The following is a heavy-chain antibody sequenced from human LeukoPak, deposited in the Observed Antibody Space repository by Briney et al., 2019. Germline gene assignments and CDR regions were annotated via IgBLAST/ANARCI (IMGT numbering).Heavy chain of an antibody. CDR3: ARGKVLLMSHNAFDI. J-gene: IGHJ3*02. Sequence: SETLSLTCAVSGGSISSSNWWSWVRQPPGKGLEWIGEIFHSGSTHYNPSLTSRVTISVDKSKNQFSLKLTSVTAADTAVYYCARGKVLLMSHNAFDIWGQGTMVTVSS. V-gene: IGHV4-4*02. CDR1: GGSISSSNW. D-gene: IGHD3-10*01. CDR2: IFHSGST.